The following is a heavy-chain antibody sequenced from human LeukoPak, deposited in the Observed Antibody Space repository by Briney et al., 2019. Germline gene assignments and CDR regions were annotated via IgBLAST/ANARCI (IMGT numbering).Heavy chain of an antibody. J-gene: IGHJ6*02. CDR1: GYTFTSYY. Sequence: ASVKVSCKASGYTFTSYYMHWVRQAPGQGLEWMGIINPSGGSTSYAQKFQGRVTITADESTSTAYMELSSLRSDDTAVYYCARSLSSSWESLYYYGMDVWGQGTTVTVSS. CDR2: INPSGGST. CDR3: ARSLSSSWESLYYYGMDV. D-gene: IGHD6-13*01. V-gene: IGHV1-46*01.